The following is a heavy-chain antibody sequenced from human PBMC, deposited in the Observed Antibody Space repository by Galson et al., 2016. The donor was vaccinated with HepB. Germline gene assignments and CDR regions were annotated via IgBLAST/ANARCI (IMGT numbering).Heavy chain of an antibody. Sequence: SVKVSCKASGYTFANHGITWVRQAPGQGLEWMGWISTYNGNTNYAQNLQGRVTMTTDTSTSTAYMELRSLRSDDTAIYYCARELERRLGWFDPWGQGTLVTVAS. V-gene: IGHV1-18*04. D-gene: IGHD1-1*01. CDR3: ARELERRLGWFDP. CDR2: ISTYNGNT. CDR1: GYTFANHG. J-gene: IGHJ5*02.